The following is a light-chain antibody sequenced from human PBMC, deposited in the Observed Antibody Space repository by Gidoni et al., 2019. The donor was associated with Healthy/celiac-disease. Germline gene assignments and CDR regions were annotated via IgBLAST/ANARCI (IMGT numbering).Light chain of an antibody. J-gene: IGKJ1*01. Sequence: IVLTQSPGTLSLSPGERATLSCRASQSVSSSYLAWYQQKPGQAPRLLIYGASSRTTGIPARFSGSGSGTDFTLTISRLVPEDFAVYYCQQYGSSLWTFGQGTKVEIK. V-gene: IGKV3-20*01. CDR2: GAS. CDR1: QSVSSSY. CDR3: QQYGSSLWT.